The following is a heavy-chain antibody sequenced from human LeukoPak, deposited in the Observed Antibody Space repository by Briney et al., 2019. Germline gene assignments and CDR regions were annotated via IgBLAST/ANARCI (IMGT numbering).Heavy chain of an antibody. CDR1: GGSFSGYY. CDR2: INHSGST. CDR3: ARGRLYSSSWYYGY. J-gene: IGHJ4*02. Sequence: SETLSLTCAVYGGSFSGYYWSWIRQPPGKGLEWIGEINHSGSTNYNPSLKSRVTISVDTSKNQFSLKLSSVTAADTAVYYCARGRLYSSSWYYGYWGQGTLVTVSS. D-gene: IGHD6-13*01. V-gene: IGHV4-34*01.